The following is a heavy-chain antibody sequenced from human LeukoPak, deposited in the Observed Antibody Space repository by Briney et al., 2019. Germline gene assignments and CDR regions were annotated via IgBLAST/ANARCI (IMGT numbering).Heavy chain of an antibody. CDR3: ATRLWFGEFDY. D-gene: IGHD3-10*01. Sequence: ASVKVSCKASGYTFTGYYMHWVRQAPGQGLEWMGRINPNSGGTNYAQKFQGRVTMTRDTSISTAYMELSSLRSEDTAVYYCATRLWFGEFDYWGQGTLVTVSS. J-gene: IGHJ4*02. V-gene: IGHV1-2*06. CDR1: GYTFTGYY. CDR2: INPNSGGT.